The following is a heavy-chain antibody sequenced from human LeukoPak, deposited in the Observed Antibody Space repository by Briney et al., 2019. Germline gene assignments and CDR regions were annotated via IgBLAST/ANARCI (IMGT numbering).Heavy chain of an antibody. CDR1: GGSISSGSYY. J-gene: IGHJ6*03. CDR3: ARGLRYYGSGSYFATDYYYYYMDV. CDR2: IYTSGST. V-gene: IGHV4-61*02. Sequence: SETLSLTCTVSGGSISSGSYYWSWIRQPAGKGLEWIGRIYTSGSTNYNPSLKSRVTISVVTSKNQFSLKLSSVTAADTAVYYCARGLRYYGSGSYFATDYYYYYMDVWGKGTTVTVSS. D-gene: IGHD3-10*01.